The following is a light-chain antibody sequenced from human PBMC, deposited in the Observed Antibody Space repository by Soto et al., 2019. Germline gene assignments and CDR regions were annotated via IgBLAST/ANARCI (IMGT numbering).Light chain of an antibody. CDR1: RSDVGGYNY. Sequence: QSALTQPPSASGSPGQSVTISCTGTRSDVGGYNYVSWYQQHPGKAPKLIIYAVSKRPSGVPYRFSGSKSGNTASLTVSGLQAEEGADYYCSSYAGRNNQVCGTGTRSPS. V-gene: IGLV2-8*01. CDR3: SSYAGRNNQV. CDR2: AVS. J-gene: IGLJ1*01.